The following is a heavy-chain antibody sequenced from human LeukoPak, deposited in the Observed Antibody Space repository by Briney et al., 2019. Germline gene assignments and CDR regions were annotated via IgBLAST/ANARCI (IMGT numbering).Heavy chain of an antibody. D-gene: IGHD3-22*01. V-gene: IGHV1-2*02. CDR2: INPKSGGT. CDR3: AREISGGHYYDSSGYYYIDAFDI. CDR1: GYTFTGYY. J-gene: IGHJ3*02. Sequence: ASVKVSCKASGYTFTGYYMHWVRQAPGQGLEWMGWINPKSGGTNYAQKFQGRVTMTRDTSISTAYMELSRLRSDDTAVYYCAREISGGHYYDSSGYYYIDAFDIWGQGTMVTVSS.